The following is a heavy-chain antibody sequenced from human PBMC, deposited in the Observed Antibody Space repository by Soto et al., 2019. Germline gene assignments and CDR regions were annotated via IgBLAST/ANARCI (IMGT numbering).Heavy chain of an antibody. CDR3: IVGEGGLDYYYYMDV. Sequence: GGSLRLSCAASGFTFSGSAMHWVRQASGKGLEWVGRIRSKANSYATAYAASVKGRFTISRDNSKNTAYLQMNSLKTEDTAVYYCIVGEGGLDYYYYMDVWGKGTTVTVSS. V-gene: IGHV3-73*01. CDR2: IRSKANSYAT. CDR1: GFTFSGSA. D-gene: IGHD3-16*01. J-gene: IGHJ6*03.